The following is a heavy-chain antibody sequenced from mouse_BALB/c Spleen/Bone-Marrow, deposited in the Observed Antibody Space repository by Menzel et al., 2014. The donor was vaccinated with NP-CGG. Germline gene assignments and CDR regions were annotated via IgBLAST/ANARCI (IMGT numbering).Heavy chain of an antibody. CDR1: GFSLTSYG. CDR2: IWAGGST. D-gene: IGHD2-4*01. V-gene: IGHV2-9*02. Sequence: VQVVESGPGLVAPSQGLSTTCTVSGFSLTSYGVHWVRQPPGKGLEWLGVIWAGGSTNYNSALMSRLSISKDNSKSQVFLKMNSLQTDDTAMYYCAIYYDYDYAMDYRGQGTSVTVSS. J-gene: IGHJ4*01. CDR3: AIYYDYDYAMDY.